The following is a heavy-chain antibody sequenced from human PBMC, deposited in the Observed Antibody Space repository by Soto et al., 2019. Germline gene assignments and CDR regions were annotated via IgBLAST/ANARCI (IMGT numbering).Heavy chain of an antibody. CDR3: AREPYGSGSYNAFDI. V-gene: IGHV4-59*01. J-gene: IGHJ3*02. D-gene: IGHD3-10*01. CDR1: GGSIRSYY. Sequence: PSETLSLTCTVSGGSIRSYYWSWIRQPPGKGLEWIGYIYYSGSTNYNPSLKSRVTISVDTSKNQLSLKLSSVTAADTAVYYCAREPYGSGSYNAFDIWGQGTMVTVSS. CDR2: IYYSGST.